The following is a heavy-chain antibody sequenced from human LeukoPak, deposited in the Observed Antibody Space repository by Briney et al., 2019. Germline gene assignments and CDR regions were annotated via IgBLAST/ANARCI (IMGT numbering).Heavy chain of an antibody. V-gene: IGHV3-7*02. CDR2: ILPDGSER. Sequence: GGSLRLSCAASGFTFSYYWMSWVRQAPGKGLEWVASILPDGSERYYVGSVRGRFTISRDNAKNSLYLQMSSLRDEDTAVYYCARCAYGEDYFDYWGQGTLVTVSS. D-gene: IGHD4-17*01. J-gene: IGHJ4*02. CDR1: GFTFSYYW. CDR3: ARCAYGEDYFDY.